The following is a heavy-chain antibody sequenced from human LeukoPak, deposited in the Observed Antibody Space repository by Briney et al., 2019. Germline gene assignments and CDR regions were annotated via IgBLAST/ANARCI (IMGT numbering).Heavy chain of an antibody. CDR2: IYTSGST. Sequence: SETLSLTCTVSGGSISSYHWSWIRQPAGKGLEWIGRIYTSGSTDYNPSLKSRVTMSVDTSKNQFSLKLSSVTAADTAAYYCARDSYYYDSSGSYLLYYFDYWGQGTLVTVSS. CDR3: ARDSYYYDSSGSYLLYYFDY. J-gene: IGHJ4*02. D-gene: IGHD3-22*01. CDR1: GGSISSYH. V-gene: IGHV4-4*07.